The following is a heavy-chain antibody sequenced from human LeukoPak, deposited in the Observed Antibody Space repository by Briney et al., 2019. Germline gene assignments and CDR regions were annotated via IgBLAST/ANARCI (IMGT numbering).Heavy chain of an antibody. CDR2: IIPIFGTA. D-gene: IGHD2-2*01. CDR3: ARSTPIHCSSTSCYLDY. V-gene: IGHV1-69*13. CDR1: GYTFTSYG. J-gene: IGHJ4*02. Sequence: SVKVSCKASGYTFTSYGISWVRQAPGQGLEWMGGIIPIFGTANYAQKFQGRVTITADESTSTAYMELSSLRSEDTAVYYCARSTPIHCSSTSCYLDYWGQGTLVTVSS.